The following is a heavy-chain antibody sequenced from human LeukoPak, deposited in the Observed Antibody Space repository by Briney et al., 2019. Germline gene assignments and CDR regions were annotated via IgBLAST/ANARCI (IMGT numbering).Heavy chain of an antibody. CDR2: IYYSGST. CDR1: GGSISSYY. J-gene: IGHJ3*02. D-gene: IGHD1-1*01. V-gene: IGHV4-59*01. CDR3: VPLRGTRGAFDI. Sequence: SETLSLTCTVSGGSISSYYWSWIRQPPGKGLEWIGYIYYSGSTNYNPSLKSRVTISVDTSKNQFSLKLSSVTAADTAVYYCVPLRGTRGAFDIWGQGTMVTVSS.